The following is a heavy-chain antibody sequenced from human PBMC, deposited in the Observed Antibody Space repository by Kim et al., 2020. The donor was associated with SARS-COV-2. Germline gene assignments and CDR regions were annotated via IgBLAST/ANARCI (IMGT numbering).Heavy chain of an antibody. Sequence: GGSLRLSCAASGFTFSSYWMSWVRQAPGKGLEWVANIKQDGSEKYYVDSVKGRFTISRDNAKNSLYLQMNSLRAEDTAVYYCARDIGSGYCSGGSCDWFDPWGQGTLVTVSS. J-gene: IGHJ5*02. CDR2: IKQDGSEK. CDR1: GFTFSSYW. V-gene: IGHV3-7*01. D-gene: IGHD2-15*01. CDR3: ARDIGSGYCSGGSCDWFDP.